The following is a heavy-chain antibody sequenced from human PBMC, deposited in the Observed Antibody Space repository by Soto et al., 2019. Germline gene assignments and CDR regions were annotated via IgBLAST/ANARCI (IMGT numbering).Heavy chain of an antibody. J-gene: IGHJ4*02. D-gene: IGHD2-8*01. CDR3: ASSPYCTNGVCPSAYFDY. CDR2: INAGNGNT. CDR1: GYPFISYA. Sequence: QVQLVQSGAEEKKPGASVKVSCKASGYPFISYAMHWVRQAPGQRLEWMGWINAGNGNTKYSQKFQGRVTITRDTSASTAYMGLSSLRSEDTAVYYCASSPYCTNGVCPSAYFDYWGQGTLVTVSS. V-gene: IGHV1-3*05.